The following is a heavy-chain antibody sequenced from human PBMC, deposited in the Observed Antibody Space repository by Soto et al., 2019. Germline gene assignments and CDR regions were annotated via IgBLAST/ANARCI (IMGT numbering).Heavy chain of an antibody. J-gene: IGHJ4*02. V-gene: IGHV1-69*06. Sequence: SVKVSCKASGGTFSSYAISWVRQAPGKGLEWMGGIIPIFGTANYAQKFQGRVTITGDTSASTASMELSSLRSEDTAVYYCARGYPSSSYDYWGQGTLVTVSS. CDR2: IIPIFGTA. D-gene: IGHD6-6*01. CDR1: GGTFSSYA. CDR3: ARGYPSSSYDY.